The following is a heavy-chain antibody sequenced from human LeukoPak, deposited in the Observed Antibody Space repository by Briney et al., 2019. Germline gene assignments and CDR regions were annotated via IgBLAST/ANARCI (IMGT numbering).Heavy chain of an antibody. CDR2: ISSSGNTI. CDR3: AREAIRWFDP. V-gene: IGHV3-48*03. D-gene: IGHD2-2*02. J-gene: IGHJ5*02. Sequence: GGSLRLSCAASGFTFSSYEMTWVRQAPGKGLEWVSYISSSGNTIYYADSVKGRFTISRDNARNSLYLQMNSLRAEATAVYYCAREAIRWFDPWGQGTLVTVSS. CDR1: GFTFSSYE.